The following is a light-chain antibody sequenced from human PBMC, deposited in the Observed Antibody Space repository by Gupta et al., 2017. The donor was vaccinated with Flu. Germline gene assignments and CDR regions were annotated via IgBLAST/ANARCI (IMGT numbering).Light chain of an antibody. Sequence: GDRVTITCRASQTISTSLNWYQQKAGQSPSLLIYDASTLQSGVPSRFAGSGSGTYFTLTINNVQPEDFATYYCQQGYNTPLTFGQGTRLEI. J-gene: IGKJ5*01. CDR2: DAS. V-gene: IGKV1-39*01. CDR3: QQGYNTPLT. CDR1: QTISTS.